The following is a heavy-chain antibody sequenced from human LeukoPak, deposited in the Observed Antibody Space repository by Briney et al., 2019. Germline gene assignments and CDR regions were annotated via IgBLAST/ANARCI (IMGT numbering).Heavy chain of an antibody. CDR3: ARGAHCGGDCRDNWFDP. Sequence: SVKVSCKASGGTFSSYAISWVRHAPGQGLEWMGGIIPIFGTANYAQKFQGRVTITTDESTSTAYMELSSLRSEDTAVYYCARGAHCGGDCRDNWFDPWGQGTLVTVSS. D-gene: IGHD2-21*02. V-gene: IGHV1-69*05. CDR1: GGTFSSYA. CDR2: IIPIFGTA. J-gene: IGHJ5*02.